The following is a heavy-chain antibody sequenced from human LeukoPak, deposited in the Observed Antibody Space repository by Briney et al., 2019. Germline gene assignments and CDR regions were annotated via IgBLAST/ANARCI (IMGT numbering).Heavy chain of an antibody. Sequence: SETLSLTCTVSGGSISSYYWSWIRQPPGKGLEWIGYIYYSGSTNYNPSLKSRVTMSVDTSKNQFSLKLSSVTAADTAVYYCARDRPPSIAAAGTWFDPWGQGTLVTVSS. CDR2: IYYSGST. V-gene: IGHV4-59*12. D-gene: IGHD6-13*01. J-gene: IGHJ5*02. CDR1: GGSISSYY. CDR3: ARDRPPSIAAAGTWFDP.